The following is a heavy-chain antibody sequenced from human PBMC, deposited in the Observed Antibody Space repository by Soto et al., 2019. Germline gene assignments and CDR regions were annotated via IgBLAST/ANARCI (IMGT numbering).Heavy chain of an antibody. J-gene: IGHJ6*02. D-gene: IGHD1-26*01. V-gene: IGHV3-74*01. Sequence: PGGSLRLSCAASGFTFSSYWMHWVRQAPGKGLVWVSRINSDGSSTSYADSVKGRFTISRDNAKNTLYLQMNSLRAEDTAVYYCARTMPSGSYYRNDYYGMDVWGQGTTVTVS. CDR2: INSDGSST. CDR1: GFTFSSYW. CDR3: ARTMPSGSYYRNDYYGMDV.